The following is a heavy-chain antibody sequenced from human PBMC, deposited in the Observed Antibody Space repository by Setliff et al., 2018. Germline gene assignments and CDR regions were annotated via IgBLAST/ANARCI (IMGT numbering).Heavy chain of an antibody. CDR1: GASFSDYY. D-gene: IGHD2-15*01. CDR3: ARRLRESHAFHI. Sequence: PSETLSLTCTVYGASFSDYYWSWIRLPPGKGLEWIGYIHNSGTAYYNPSLRSRLTISVDTSKNQFSLKLNSVTAADTAVYYCARRLRESHAFHIWGQGTLVTVSS. CDR2: IHNSGTA. J-gene: IGHJ3*02. V-gene: IGHV4-30-4*08.